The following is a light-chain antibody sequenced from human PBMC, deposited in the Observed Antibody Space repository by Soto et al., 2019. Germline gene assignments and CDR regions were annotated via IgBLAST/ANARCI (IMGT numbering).Light chain of an antibody. J-gene: IGKJ1*01. CDR1: QNVSSN. CDR3: QQYNNWPWT. V-gene: IGKV3-15*01. Sequence: EIVMTQSPATLSVSPGERATHSCRASQNVSSNLAWYQQKPGQAPRLLIYGASTRATGIPARFSGSGSGTEFTLTISSLQSEDFAVYYCQQYNNWPWTFSQGTKVDIK. CDR2: GAS.